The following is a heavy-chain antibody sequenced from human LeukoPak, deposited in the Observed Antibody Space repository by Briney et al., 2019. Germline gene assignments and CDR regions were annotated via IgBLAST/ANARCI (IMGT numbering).Heavy chain of an antibody. D-gene: IGHD4-17*01. V-gene: IGHV3-64*01. CDR3: VKKGQADDYGNPD. CDR2: ISSNGGST. J-gene: IGHJ4*02. Sequence: GGSLRLSCAASGFTFSTYAMHWVRQAPGKGLEYVSGISSNGGSTYYANSVKGRFTISRDNSKNTLYLQMNNLRADDTAVYYCVKKGQADDYGNPDWGQGALVTVSP. CDR1: GFTFSTYA.